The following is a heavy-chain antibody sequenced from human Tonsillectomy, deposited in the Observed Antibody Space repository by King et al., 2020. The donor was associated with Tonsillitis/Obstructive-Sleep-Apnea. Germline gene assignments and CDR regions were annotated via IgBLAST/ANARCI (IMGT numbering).Heavy chain of an antibody. CDR3: ARAGYCSSTSCYTRFAFDI. Sequence: VQLQESGPGLVKPSQTLSLTCTVSGCSISSGGYYWSWIRQHPGKVLEWIGYIYYSGSTYYNPSLKSRVTISVDTSKNQFSLKLSSVTAADTAVYYCARAGYCSSTSCYTRFAFDIWGQGTMVTVSS. D-gene: IGHD2-2*02. J-gene: IGHJ3*02. CDR1: GCSISSGGYY. V-gene: IGHV4-31*03. CDR2: IYYSGST.